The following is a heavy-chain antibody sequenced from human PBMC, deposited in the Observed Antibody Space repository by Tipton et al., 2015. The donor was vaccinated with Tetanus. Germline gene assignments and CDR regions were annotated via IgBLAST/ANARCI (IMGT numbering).Heavy chain of an antibody. CDR1: GYTFTHYG. J-gene: IGHJ5*02. D-gene: IGHD3/OR15-3a*01. Sequence: QVQLVQSGAEVKKPGASVKVSCKASGYTFTHYGVNWVRQAPGQGLEWMGWISPFNENVNNAEKFQGRLTMTTDRSMATVYLDLRSLKSDDTSLFYCARGGGLGPDEYFEHWGQGTLVTVSS. CDR2: ISPFNENV. V-gene: IGHV1-18*01. CDR3: ARGGGLGPDEYFEH.